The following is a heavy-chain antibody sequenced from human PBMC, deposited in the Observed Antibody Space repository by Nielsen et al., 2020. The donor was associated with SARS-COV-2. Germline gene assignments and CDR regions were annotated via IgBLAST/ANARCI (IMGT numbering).Heavy chain of an antibody. J-gene: IGHJ6*02. CDR2: IYFTGRT. Sequence: SETLSLTCTVSGASISSGGYFWSWIRQHPGKGLEWIGYIYFTGRTSYNPSLKSRVAMSVDTSKSQFSLDLKSVTAADTAVYYCAREASGYDHYKYGIDVWGLGATFTVSS. CDR1: GASISSGGYF. D-gene: IGHD5-12*01. V-gene: IGHV4-31*03. CDR3: AREASGYDHYKYGIDV.